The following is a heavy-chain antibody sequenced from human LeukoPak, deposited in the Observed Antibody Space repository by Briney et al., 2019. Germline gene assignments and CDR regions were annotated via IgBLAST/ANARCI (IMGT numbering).Heavy chain of an antibody. Sequence: ASVKVSCKASGYTFTCYYMHWVRQAPGQGVEGMGWINPNSGGTNYAQKFQGTVTMTGDTSISTAYMELSRLRSDDSAVYYCARDSGERGSGSYLIAYWGQGTLVTVSS. V-gene: IGHV1-2*02. CDR3: ARDSGERGSGSYLIAY. CDR2: INPNSGGT. J-gene: IGHJ4*02. D-gene: IGHD3-10*01. CDR1: GYTFTCYY.